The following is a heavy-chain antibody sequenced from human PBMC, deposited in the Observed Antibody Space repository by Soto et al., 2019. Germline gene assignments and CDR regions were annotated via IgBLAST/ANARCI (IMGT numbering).Heavy chain of an antibody. CDR3: ARDLFFDRYCSGGSCYPGPASWFDP. D-gene: IGHD2-15*01. CDR1: GFTFSSYS. V-gene: IGHV3-21*01. J-gene: IGHJ5*02. Sequence: PGGSLRLSCAASGFTFSSYSMNWVRQAPGKGLEWVSSISSSSSYIYYADSVKGRFTISRDNAKNSLYLQMNSLRAEDTAVYYCARDLFFDRYCSGGSCYPGPASWFDPWGQGTLVTVSS. CDR2: ISSSSSYI.